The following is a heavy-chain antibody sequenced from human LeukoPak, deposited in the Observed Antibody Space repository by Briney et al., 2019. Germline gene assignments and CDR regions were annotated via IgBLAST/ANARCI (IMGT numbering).Heavy chain of an antibody. J-gene: IGHJ4*02. CDR3: AKLSYYGSGSYIY. CDR2: ISGRGGST. D-gene: IGHD3-10*01. V-gene: IGHV3-23*01. Sequence: GGSLRLSCAASGFTFSSYAMSWVRQAPGKGLEWVSAISGRGGSTYYADSGKGRFTISRDNSKSTLYLQMNSLRAEDTAVYYCAKLSYYGSGSYIYWGQGTLVTVSS. CDR1: GFTFSSYA.